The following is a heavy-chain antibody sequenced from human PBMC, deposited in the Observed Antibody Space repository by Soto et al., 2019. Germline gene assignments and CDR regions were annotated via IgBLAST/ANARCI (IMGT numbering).Heavy chain of an antibody. V-gene: IGHV3-48*02. J-gene: IGHJ4*02. D-gene: IGHD7-27*01. CDR1: GFTFSSYS. CDR3: AKIASWGRDYCDS. Sequence: EVQLVESGGGLVQPGGSLRLSCAASGFTFSSYSMTWVRQAPGRGLECVAYISGSDNAIVYAESVRGRFTVSRDNVRSLMYLQMSSLRDEDTAIYYCAKIASWGRDYCDSWGQGTLVTVSS. CDR2: ISGSDNAI.